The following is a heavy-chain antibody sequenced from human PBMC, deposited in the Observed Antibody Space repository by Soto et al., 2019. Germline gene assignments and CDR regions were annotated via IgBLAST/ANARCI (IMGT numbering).Heavy chain of an antibody. V-gene: IGHV4-59*12. CDR3: ARDKITGLFDY. Sequence: PSETLSLTCTVSGDYISSYYWSWIRQPPGKGLEWIGYIYYSGSTNYNPSLKSRVTISVDTSKNQFSLKLTSVTAADTAVYYCARDKITGLFDYWGQGTLVTVSS. J-gene: IGHJ4*02. D-gene: IGHD2-8*02. CDR1: GDYISSYY. CDR2: IYYSGST.